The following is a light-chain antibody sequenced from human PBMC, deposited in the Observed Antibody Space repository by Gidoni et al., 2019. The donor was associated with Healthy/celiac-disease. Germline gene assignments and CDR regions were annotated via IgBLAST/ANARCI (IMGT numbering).Light chain of an antibody. CDR3: QQRSNWPPYT. Sequence: EMVLTQSPATLSLSPGERATLSCRASQSVSSYLAWYQQKPGQAPRLLTYDASNSAAGIPARFSGSGSGTDFTLTISSLVPEDFAVYYCQQRSNWPPYTFGQGTKLEIK. V-gene: IGKV3-11*01. J-gene: IGKJ2*01. CDR2: DAS. CDR1: QSVSSY.